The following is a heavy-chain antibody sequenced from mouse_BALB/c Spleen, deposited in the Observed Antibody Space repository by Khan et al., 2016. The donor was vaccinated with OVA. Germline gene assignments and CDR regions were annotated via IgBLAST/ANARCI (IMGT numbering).Heavy chain of an antibody. V-gene: IGHV10-1*02. CDR2: IRSKSNNYAT. D-gene: IGHD1-2*01. CDR1: GFTFNTYA. J-gene: IGHJ2*01. Sequence: EVELVESGGGLVQPKGSLKLSCAASGFTFNTYAMNWVRQAPGKGLEWVARIRSKSNNYATYYADSVKDRFTISRDDSQSMLYLQMNNLKTEDTAMYYCVRWRDYYGLDYWGQGTTLTVSS. CDR3: VRWRDYYGLDY.